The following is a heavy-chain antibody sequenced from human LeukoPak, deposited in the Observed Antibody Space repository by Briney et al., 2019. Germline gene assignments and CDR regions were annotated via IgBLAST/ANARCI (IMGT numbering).Heavy chain of an antibody. J-gene: IGHJ4*02. CDR1: GFTFSSYS. V-gene: IGHV3-21*01. Sequence: KSGGSLRFSSAASGFTFSSYSMNWVRQAPGKGLEWVSSISSSSSYIYYADSVKGRFTISRDNAKNSLYLQMNSLRAEDTAVYYCARDPGIVVVNGCLDYWGQGTLVTVSS. CDR3: ARDPGIVVVNGCLDY. CDR2: ISSSSSYI. D-gene: IGHD2-21*01.